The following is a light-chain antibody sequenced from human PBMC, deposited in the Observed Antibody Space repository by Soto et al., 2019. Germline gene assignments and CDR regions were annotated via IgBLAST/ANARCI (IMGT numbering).Light chain of an antibody. CDR2: TND. V-gene: IGLV1-44*01. CDR1: SSNIGRNT. CDR3: AAWDDSLKGHV. J-gene: IGLJ1*01. Sequence: QSVLTRPPSASGTPGQRVTISCSGSSSNIGRNTVHWYQQLPGTAPNVLIYTNDKRPSGVPDRFSGSKSGTSASLAISGLQSEDEADYYCAAWDDSLKGHVFGTGIKVTVL.